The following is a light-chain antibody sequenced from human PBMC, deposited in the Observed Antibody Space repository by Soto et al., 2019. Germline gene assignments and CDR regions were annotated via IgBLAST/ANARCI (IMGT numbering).Light chain of an antibody. Sequence: EIQMTQSPSTLSASVGHRITNTCRASQNIERWLAWYQQKPGKAPKLLIYDASSLESGVPSRFSGSGSGTEFTLTISCLQPDDFATYFCQQYNSYSWTFGQGTKVDIK. CDR3: QQYNSYSWT. V-gene: IGKV1-5*01. CDR2: DAS. J-gene: IGKJ1*01. CDR1: QNIERW.